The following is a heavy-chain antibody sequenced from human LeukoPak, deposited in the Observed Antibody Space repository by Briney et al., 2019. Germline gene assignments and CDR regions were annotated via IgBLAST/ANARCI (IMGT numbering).Heavy chain of an antibody. J-gene: IGHJ4*02. Sequence: PGRSLRLSCAASGFTFSSYEMNWVRQGPGKGLEWVSYISSSGSTKYYADSVKGRFTISRDNAKKSLYLQMNSLRAEDTAIYYCARGWGEGGQGTLVTVSS. D-gene: IGHD3-10*01. CDR3: ARGWGE. CDR1: GFTFSSYE. V-gene: IGHV3-48*03. CDR2: ISSSGSTK.